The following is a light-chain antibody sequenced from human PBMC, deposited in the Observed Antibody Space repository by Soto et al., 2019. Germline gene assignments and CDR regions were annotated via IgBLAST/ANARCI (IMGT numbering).Light chain of an antibody. CDR3: QQYNIWPRT. J-gene: IGKJ2*01. V-gene: IGKV3-15*01. Sequence: ELVMTQSLATLSVSPGERATLSCRASYSITINLAWYQQKPGQAPRLLIYGASTRAIGIPARFSGSGTGTEFTLTSSSLKSEDFAVYYCQQYNIWPRTFGQGTKREIK. CDR1: YSITIN. CDR2: GAS.